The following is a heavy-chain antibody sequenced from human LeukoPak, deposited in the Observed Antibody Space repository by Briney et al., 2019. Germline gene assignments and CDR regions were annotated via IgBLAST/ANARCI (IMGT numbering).Heavy chain of an antibody. Sequence: ASVNVSCKASGYTFTGYYMHWVRQAPGQGREWMGWINPNSGGTNYAQKFQGRVTMTRDTSISTAYMELSRLRSDDTAVYYCARVSGGSGLDYWGQGTLVTVSS. V-gene: IGHV1-2*02. CDR2: INPNSGGT. CDR3: ARVSGGSGLDY. J-gene: IGHJ4*02. CDR1: GYTFTGYY. D-gene: IGHD3-16*01.